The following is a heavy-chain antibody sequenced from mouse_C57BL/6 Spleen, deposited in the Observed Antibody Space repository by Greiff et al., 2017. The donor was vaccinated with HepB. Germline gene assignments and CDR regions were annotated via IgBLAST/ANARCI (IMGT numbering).Heavy chain of an antibody. D-gene: IGHD1-1*01. CDR2: ISSGSSTI. CDR1: GFTFSDYG. J-gene: IGHJ4*01. Sequence: EVQLVESGGGLVKPGGSLKLSCAASGFTFSDYGMHWVRQAPEKGLEWVAYISSGSSTIYYADTVKGRFTISRDNAKNTLFLQMTSLRSEDTAMYYWATYGSSPYYYAMDYWGQGTSVTVSS. CDR3: ATYGSSPYYYAMDY. V-gene: IGHV5-17*01.